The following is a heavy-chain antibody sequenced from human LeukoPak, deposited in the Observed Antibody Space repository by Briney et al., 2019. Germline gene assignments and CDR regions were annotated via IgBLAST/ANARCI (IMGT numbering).Heavy chain of an antibody. CDR2: ISSSSSYI. CDR3: ARGPYDILTGYYLNY. D-gene: IGHD3-9*01. CDR1: GFTFSSYS. V-gene: IGHV3-21*01. Sequence: GGSLRLSCAASGFTFSSYSMNWVRQAPGKGLEWVSSISSSSSYIYYANSVKGRFTIPRDNAKNSLYLQMNSLRAEDTAVYYCARGPYDILTGYYLNYWGQGTPVTVSS. J-gene: IGHJ4*02.